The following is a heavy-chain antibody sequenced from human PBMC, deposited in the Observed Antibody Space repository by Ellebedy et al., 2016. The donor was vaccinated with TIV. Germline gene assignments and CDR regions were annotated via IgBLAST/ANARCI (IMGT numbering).Heavy chain of an antibody. CDR3: ARWFGELLYVMWFDP. J-gene: IGHJ5*02. Sequence: SETLSLTCTVSGGSISRSSYYWGWIRQPPGKGLEWIGSIYYSGRTDYNPSLKSRVTISADTSKNQFSLRLSSVTAADTAVYYCARWFGELLYVMWFDPWGQGTLVTVSS. CDR1: GGSISRSSYY. V-gene: IGHV4-39*01. CDR2: IYYSGRT. D-gene: IGHD3-10*01.